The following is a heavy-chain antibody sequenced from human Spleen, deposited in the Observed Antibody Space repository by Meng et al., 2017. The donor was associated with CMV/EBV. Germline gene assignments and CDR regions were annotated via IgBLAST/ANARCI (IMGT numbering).Heavy chain of an antibody. J-gene: IGHJ2*01. CDR3: ARDQDTAMIGTGYFDL. CDR2: INSDGNST. D-gene: IGHD5-18*01. Sequence: GGSLRLSCAASGFSFRSYEFHWVRQAPGKGLVWVSRINSDGNSTTYADSVRGRFTISRDNAKNTLYLQMNSLRGEDTAIYYCARDQDTAMIGTGYFDLWGRGTLVTVSS. V-gene: IGHV3-74*01. CDR1: GFSFRSYE.